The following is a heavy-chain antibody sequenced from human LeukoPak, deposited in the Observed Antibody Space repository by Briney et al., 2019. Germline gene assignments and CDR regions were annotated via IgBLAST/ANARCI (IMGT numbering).Heavy chain of an antibody. CDR1: GYTLTELS. D-gene: IGHD3-16*01. V-gene: IGHV1-24*01. J-gene: IGHJ6*03. Sequence: ASVKVSCKVSGYTLTELSMHWVRQAPGKGLEWMGGFDPEDGETIYAQKFQGRVTMTEDTSTDTAYMELSSLRSGDTAVYYCATVPPWAYYYYMDVWGKGTTVTVSS. CDR2: FDPEDGET. CDR3: ATVPPWAYYYYMDV.